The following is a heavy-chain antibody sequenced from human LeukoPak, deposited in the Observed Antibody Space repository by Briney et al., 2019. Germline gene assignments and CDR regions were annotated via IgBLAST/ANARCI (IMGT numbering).Heavy chain of an antibody. CDR2: MNPNSGNT. CDR3: ARSAAAGIHYWFDP. D-gene: IGHD6-13*01. Sequence: ASEKVSCKASGYTFTSYDINWVRQATGQGLEWMGWMNPNSGNTGYAQKFQGRVTMTRNTSISTAYMELSSLRSEDTAVYYCARSAAAGIHYWFDPWGQGTLVTVSS. CDR1: GYTFTSYD. J-gene: IGHJ5*02. V-gene: IGHV1-8*01.